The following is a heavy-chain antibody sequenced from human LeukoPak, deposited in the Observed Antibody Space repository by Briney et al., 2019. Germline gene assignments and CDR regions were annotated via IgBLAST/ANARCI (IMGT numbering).Heavy chain of an antibody. J-gene: IGHJ4*02. CDR2: ISTSSTYI. Sequence: GESLRLSCAASGFTFSSYSMNWVRQAPGKGLEWVSSISTSSTYIYYADSVKGRFTISRDNAKNSLYLQMNSLRAEDTAVYYCARAISCSGVSCYSVYWGQGTLDTVSS. CDR3: ARAISCSGVSCYSVY. V-gene: IGHV3-21*01. CDR1: GFTFSSYS. D-gene: IGHD2-15*01.